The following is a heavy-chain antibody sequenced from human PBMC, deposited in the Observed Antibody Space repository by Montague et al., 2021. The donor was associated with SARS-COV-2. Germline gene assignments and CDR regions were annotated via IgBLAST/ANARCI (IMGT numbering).Heavy chain of an antibody. D-gene: IGHD6-19*01. CDR1: GFSFNNYG. V-gene: IGHV3-30*19. Sequence: SLRLSCAASGFSFNNYGMHWVRQAPGQGLEWVAVISYDGSNKYYADSVKGRFTISRDNSKNTLYLQMNSLRAEDTAVYYCASMLSGWYASDYWGQGTLVTVSS. CDR2: ISYDGSNK. CDR3: ASMLSGWYASDY. J-gene: IGHJ4*02.